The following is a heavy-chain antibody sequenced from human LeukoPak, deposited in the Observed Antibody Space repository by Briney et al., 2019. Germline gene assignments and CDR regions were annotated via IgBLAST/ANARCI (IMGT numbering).Heavy chain of an antibody. V-gene: IGHV3-15*01. CDR2: IKSKTDGETT. CDR3: TTDLGTYYHGSQRLIPIDY. Sequence: GGSLRPSCVDSGFTFTNAWMSWVRQAPGKGLEWIGRIKSKTDGETTNYAEPVRGRFTISRDDSKSAVYLQMNSLKIEDTAVYYCTTDLGTYYHGSQRLIPIDYWGQGTLVTVSS. CDR1: GFTFTNAW. J-gene: IGHJ4*02. D-gene: IGHD3-10*01.